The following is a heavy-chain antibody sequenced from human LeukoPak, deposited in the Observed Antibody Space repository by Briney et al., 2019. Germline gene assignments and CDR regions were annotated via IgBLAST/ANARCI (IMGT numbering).Heavy chain of an antibody. CDR3: ASKGGGSYYGDDAFDI. CDR1: GGTFSSYA. D-gene: IGHD1-26*01. Sequence: ASVKVSCKASGGTFSSYAISWVRQAPGQGLEWMGLINPSGGSTSYAQKFQGRVTMTRDTSTSTVYMELSSLRSEDTAVYYCASKGGGSYYGDDAFDIWGQGTMVTVSS. V-gene: IGHV1-46*01. J-gene: IGHJ3*02. CDR2: INPSGGST.